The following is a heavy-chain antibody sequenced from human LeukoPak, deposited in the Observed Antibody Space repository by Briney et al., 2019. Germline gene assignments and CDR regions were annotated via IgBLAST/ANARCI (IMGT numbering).Heavy chain of an antibody. CDR3: ASHYYDSSGYYGSFDY. J-gene: IGHJ4*02. D-gene: IGHD3-22*01. Sequence: GGSLRLSCAASGFTFSSYWMHWVRQAPGKGLVWVSRINSDGSSTSYADSVKGRFTISRDNAKNTLYLQMNSLRAEDTAVYYCASHYYDSSGYYGSFDYWGQGTLVTVSS. CDR1: GFTFSSYW. CDR2: INSDGSST. V-gene: IGHV3-74*01.